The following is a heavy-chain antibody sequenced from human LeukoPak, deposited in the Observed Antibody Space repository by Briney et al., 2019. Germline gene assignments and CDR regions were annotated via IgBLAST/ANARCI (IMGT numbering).Heavy chain of an antibody. CDR3: ARDPATSSYYSYYYMDV. CDR2: VSPSSTYI. V-gene: IGHV3-21*01. Sequence: GGSLRLSCVAAGFTFSTYAMNWVRQAPGKWLEWVSFVSPSSTYIYYADSVKGRFTISRDNAKNSLYLQMYSLRAEDTAVYYCARDPATSSYYSYYYMDVWGKGTTVTVSS. D-gene: IGHD6-6*01. J-gene: IGHJ6*03. CDR1: GFTFSTYA.